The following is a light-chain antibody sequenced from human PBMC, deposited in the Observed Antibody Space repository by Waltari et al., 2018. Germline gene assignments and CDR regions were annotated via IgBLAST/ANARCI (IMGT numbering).Light chain of an antibody. CDR1: NSDVGAYNY. Sequence: QSALTQPASVSGSPGQSITISCAGPNSDVGAYNYVSCYQQHPGKAPKLMIYDVNSRPSDISDRFSGSKSGNTASLTISGLQTEDEADYYCVSYASGSTSVIFGGGTRLTVL. CDR2: DVN. J-gene: IGLJ2*01. V-gene: IGLV2-14*01. CDR3: VSYASGSTSVI.